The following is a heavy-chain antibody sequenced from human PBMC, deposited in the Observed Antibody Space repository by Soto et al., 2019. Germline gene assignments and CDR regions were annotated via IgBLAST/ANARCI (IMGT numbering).Heavy chain of an antibody. J-gene: IGHJ4*02. CDR1: GQSFSGHS. V-gene: IGHV4-34*01. D-gene: IGHD1-1*01. CDR2: INESGST. Sequence: QVQLQQWGAGLVKPSETLSLSCAVYGQSFSGHSWAWIRQPPGKGLEWIGEINESGSTYYNPSLKSRVTISTDTAKNQFSLKLSSVGAADTAAYFCARGSGIVALPGELEDVKYDYWGQGTLVNVSS. CDR3: ARGSGIVALPGELEDVKYDY.